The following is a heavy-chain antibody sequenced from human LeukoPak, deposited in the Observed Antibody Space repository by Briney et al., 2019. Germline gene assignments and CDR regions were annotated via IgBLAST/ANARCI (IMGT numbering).Heavy chain of an antibody. CDR1: GDSVSSNRAA. Sequence: SQTLSLTCAISGDSVSSNRAAWNWIRQSPSRGLEWLGRTYYRSNWYYDYAASVKSRIGINADTSRNQFSLQLNSVTPEDTAVYYCARDGTLNGYDFDYWGQGTVVTVSS. CDR3: ARDGTLNGYDFDY. D-gene: IGHD5-12*01. CDR2: TYYRSNWYY. V-gene: IGHV6-1*01. J-gene: IGHJ4*02.